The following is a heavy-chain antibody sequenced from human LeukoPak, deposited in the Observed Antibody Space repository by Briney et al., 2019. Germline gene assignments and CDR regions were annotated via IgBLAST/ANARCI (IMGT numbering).Heavy chain of an antibody. D-gene: IGHD2-2*01. CDR1: GWSFNDYY. J-gene: IGHJ5*02. CDR3: ARGQVPAARGYNWFDP. CDR2: INARGDT. Sequence: SETLSLTCAVYGWSFNDYYWNWVRQPPGKGLEWIGEINARGDTNYNPSLKSRVTISVDSSKNQFSLTLTSMIAADTAIYYCARGQVPAARGYNWFDPWGQGTPVTVSS. V-gene: IGHV4-34*01.